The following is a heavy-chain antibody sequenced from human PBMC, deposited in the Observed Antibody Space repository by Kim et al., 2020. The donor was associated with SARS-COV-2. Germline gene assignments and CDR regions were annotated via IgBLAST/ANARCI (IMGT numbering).Heavy chain of an antibody. D-gene: IGHD1-26*01. CDR3: ARGAHSGSCSASLYYYGMDV. CDR2: SYTSGST. CDR1: GGSISSGSYY. J-gene: IGHJ6*01. Sequence: SETLSLTCTVSGGSISSGSYYWSWIRQPAGKGLEWIGRSYTSGSTNYNPSIKRRVTISVDTSKNQFSLKPSSVTAAGTAVYYCARGAHSGSCSASLYYYGMDVWGEGTTVAASS. V-gene: IGHV4-61*02.